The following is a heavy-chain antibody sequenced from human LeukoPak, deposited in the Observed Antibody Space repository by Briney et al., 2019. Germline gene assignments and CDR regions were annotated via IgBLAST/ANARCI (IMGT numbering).Heavy chain of an antibody. J-gene: IGHJ3*02. CDR1: GGSIRSGGYS. CDR2: IYHSGST. Sequence: SQTLSLTCAVSGGSIRSGGYSWSWVRQPPGRGLEWIVYIYHSGSTYYHPSLKSQVTISVDRSKNQFSLKLSSVTAADTAVYYCARSSITMVRGVQDASDIWGQGTMVTVSS. D-gene: IGHD3-10*01. CDR3: ARSSITMVRGVQDASDI. V-gene: IGHV4-30-2*01.